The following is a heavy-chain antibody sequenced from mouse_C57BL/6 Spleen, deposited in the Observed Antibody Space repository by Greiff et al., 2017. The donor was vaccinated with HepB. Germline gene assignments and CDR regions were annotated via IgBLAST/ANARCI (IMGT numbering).Heavy chain of an antibody. J-gene: IGHJ2*01. CDR2: IDPENGDT. Sequence: EVKLQESGAELVRPGASVKLSCTASGFNIKDDYMHWVKQWPEQGLEWIGWIDPENGDTESASKLQDKAAITADKSSNTVYLQPSSLTSEDTAVYYCTSWSLDYWGQGTTLTVSS. CDR1: GFNIKDDY. V-gene: IGHV14-4*01. CDR3: TSWSLDY.